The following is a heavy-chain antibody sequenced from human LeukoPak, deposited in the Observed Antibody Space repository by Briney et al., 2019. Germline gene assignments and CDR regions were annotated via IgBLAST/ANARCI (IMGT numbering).Heavy chain of an antibody. Sequence: PSETLSLTCTVSGGSISSSSYYWGWIRQPPGKGLEWIGSIYYSGSTYYNPSLKSRVTISVDTSKNQFSLKLSSVTAADTAVYYCARGESGGSGSYPSFWGQGTLVTVSS. V-gene: IGHV4-39*07. CDR1: GGSISSSSYY. CDR3: ARGESGGSGSYPSF. CDR2: IYYSGST. D-gene: IGHD3-10*01. J-gene: IGHJ4*02.